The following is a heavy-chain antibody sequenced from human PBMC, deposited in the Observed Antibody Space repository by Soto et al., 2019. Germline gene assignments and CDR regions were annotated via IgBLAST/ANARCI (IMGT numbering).Heavy chain of an antibody. V-gene: IGHV3-48*02. D-gene: IGHD6-13*01. CDR3: ARDVGSSRERVFDY. J-gene: IGHJ4*02. Sequence: LRLACAASGLTFSSYSMNWVRQAPGPGVEWGSCISSSSSTIYYADSIKGRLTISRDNAKTSRYLQMNRLRDEESAVYYCARDVGSSRERVFDYWGQGTLVTVPQ. CDR2: ISSSSSTI. CDR1: GLTFSSYS.